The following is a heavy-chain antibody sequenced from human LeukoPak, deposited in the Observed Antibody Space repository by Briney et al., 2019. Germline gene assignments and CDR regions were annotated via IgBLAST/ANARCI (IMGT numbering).Heavy chain of an antibody. CDR3: ATEPLGYCSSSTCYDYFDY. CDR2: IKRKTDGGTT. D-gene: IGHD2-2*01. J-gene: IGHJ4*02. V-gene: IGHV3-15*01. Sequence: GGSLRLSCEASGFTFSNAWMSWVRQAPGKGLEWVGRIKRKTDGGTTDYAAPVKGRFTLSRDDSKNTLYLEMDILKSEDTAVYYCATEPLGYCSSSTCYDYFDYWGQGTLVTVSS. CDR1: GFTFSNAW.